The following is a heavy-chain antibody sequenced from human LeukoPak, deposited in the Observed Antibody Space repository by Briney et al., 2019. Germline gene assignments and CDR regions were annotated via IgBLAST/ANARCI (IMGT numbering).Heavy chain of an antibody. CDR1: GFTFSSYA. CDR2: ISGSGGST. Sequence: HPGGSLRLSCAASGFTFSSYAMSWVRQAPGKGLEWVSAISGSGGSTYYADSVKGRFTISRDNSKNTLYLQMNSLRAEDTAVCYCAEGQWELEARDFDYWGQGTLVTVSS. V-gene: IGHV3-23*01. CDR3: AEGQWELEARDFDY. J-gene: IGHJ4*02. D-gene: IGHD1-26*01.